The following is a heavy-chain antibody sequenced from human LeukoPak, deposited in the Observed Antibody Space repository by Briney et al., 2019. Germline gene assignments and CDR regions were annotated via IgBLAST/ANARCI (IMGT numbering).Heavy chain of an antibody. CDR3: AKDITGYNRPLDH. Sequence: GGSLLLSCASSGFTFSSCAMNWVRQAPGKGLEGVASLSGFGTDTYYADSVKGRFTISRDNSKNTLYLQMNSLRAEDTAIYYCAKDITGYNRPLDHWGQGTLVTVSS. J-gene: IGHJ4*02. V-gene: IGHV3-23*01. D-gene: IGHD1-14*01. CDR1: GFTFSSCA. CDR2: LSGFGTDT.